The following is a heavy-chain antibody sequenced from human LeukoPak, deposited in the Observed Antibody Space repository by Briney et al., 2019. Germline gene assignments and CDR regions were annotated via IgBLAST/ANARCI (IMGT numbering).Heavy chain of an antibody. Sequence: PGRSLRLSWAASGFTFSSYAMSWVRHAPRKGLEWVSAIGGSGGSTYYADSVKGRFTISRDNSKNTLYLQMNSLRAEDTAVYYCAKGIPYGSGSYFYWGQGTLVTVSS. V-gene: IGHV3-23*01. CDR2: IGGSGGST. CDR1: GFTFSSYA. J-gene: IGHJ4*02. D-gene: IGHD3-10*01. CDR3: AKGIPYGSGSYFY.